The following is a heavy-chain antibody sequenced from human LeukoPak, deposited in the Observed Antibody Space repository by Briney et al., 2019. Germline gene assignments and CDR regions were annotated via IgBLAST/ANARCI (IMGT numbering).Heavy chain of an antibody. CDR3: AKDLGNWNSEYYFDY. Sequence: PGGSLRLSCAASGFTFSSYGMHWVRQAPGKGLEWVAFIRYDGSNKYYADSGKGRFTISRDNSKHTLYLQMNSLRAEDTAVYYCAKDLGNWNSEYYFDYWGQGTLVTVSS. D-gene: IGHD1-7*01. CDR1: GFTFSSYG. V-gene: IGHV3-30*02. J-gene: IGHJ4*02. CDR2: IRYDGSNK.